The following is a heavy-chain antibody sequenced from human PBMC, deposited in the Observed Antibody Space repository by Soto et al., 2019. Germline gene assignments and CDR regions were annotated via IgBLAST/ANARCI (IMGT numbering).Heavy chain of an antibody. J-gene: IGHJ6*02. CDR2: IYYSGST. CDR3: ARGVREYDFWSGYFHDYYYYGMDV. CDR1: GASIRSTY. Sequence: SETLSLTCSGSGASIRSTYWSWIRQHPGKGLEWIGYIYYSGSTYYNPSLKSRVTISVDTSKNQFSLKLSSVTAADTAVYYCARGVREYDFWSGYFHDYYYYGMDVWGQGTTVTVSS. V-gene: IGHV4-31*03. D-gene: IGHD3-3*01.